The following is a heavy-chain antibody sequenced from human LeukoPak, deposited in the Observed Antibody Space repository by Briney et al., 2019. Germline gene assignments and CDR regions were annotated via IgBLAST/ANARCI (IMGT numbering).Heavy chain of an antibody. CDR3: ARGGYYYYYMDV. D-gene: IGHD3-10*01. V-gene: IGHV3-11*04. Sequence: GGSLRLSCAASGFTFSDYYMSWVRQAPGKGLEWVSYISSSGSTIYYADSVKGRFTISRGNAKNSLYLQMNSLRAEGTAVYYCARGGYYYYYMDVWGKGTTVTVSS. J-gene: IGHJ6*03. CDR1: GFTFSDYY. CDR2: ISSSGSTI.